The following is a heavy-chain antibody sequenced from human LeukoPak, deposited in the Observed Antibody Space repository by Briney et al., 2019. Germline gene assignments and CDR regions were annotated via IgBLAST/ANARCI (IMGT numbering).Heavy chain of an antibody. J-gene: IGHJ4*02. CDR2: IKQDGSEK. CDR1: GFTFSSNW. V-gene: IGHV3-7*05. CDR3: AKAWYYESSASFYASFDC. D-gene: IGHD3-22*01. Sequence: GGSLRLSCAASGFTFSSNWMSWVRQAPGKGLEWVANIKQDGSEKYYVDSVRGRFTISRDNAKNSLYLQMNSLRAEDTAVYYCAKAWYYESSASFYASFDCWGQGTLVTVSS.